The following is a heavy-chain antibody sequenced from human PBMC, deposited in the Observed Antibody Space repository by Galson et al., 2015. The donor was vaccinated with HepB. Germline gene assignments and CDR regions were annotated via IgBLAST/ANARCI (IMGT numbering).Heavy chain of an antibody. V-gene: IGHV3-64D*06. D-gene: IGHD1-26*01. CDR2: ISSNGGST. CDR1: GFTFSSYA. J-gene: IGHJ6*02. CDR3: VKFGSGNYPNYYYYGMDV. Sequence: SLRLSCAASGFTFSSYAMHWVRQAPGKGLEYVSAISSNGGSTYYADSVKGRFTISRDNSKNTLYLQMSSLRAEDTAVYYCVKFGSGNYPNYYYYGMDVWGQGTTVTVPS.